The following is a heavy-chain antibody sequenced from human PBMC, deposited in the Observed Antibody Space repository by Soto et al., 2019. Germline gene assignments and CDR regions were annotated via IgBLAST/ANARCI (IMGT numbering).Heavy chain of an antibody. J-gene: IGHJ6*03. CDR3: ASLAAAGVYYYYYMDV. V-gene: IGHV3-66*01. Sequence: GGSLRLSCAASGFTVSSNYMSWVRQAPGKGLEWVSVIYSGGSTYYADSVKGRFTISRDNSKNTLYLQMNSLRAEDTAVYYCASLAAAGVYYYYYMDVWGKGTTVTVSS. CDR1: GFTVSSNY. D-gene: IGHD6-13*01. CDR2: IYSGGST.